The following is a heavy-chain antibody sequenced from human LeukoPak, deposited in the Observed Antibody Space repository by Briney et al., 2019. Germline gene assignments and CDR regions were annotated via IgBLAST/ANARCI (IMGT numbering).Heavy chain of an antibody. J-gene: IGHJ3*02. CDR2: MNPNSANT. V-gene: IGHV1-8*01. CDR3: ARGNYYGNDVYDAFDI. Sequence: ASVKVSCKASGYTFTNYDINWVRQAPGQGLEWMGWMNPNSANTGYAPEFQGRVTMTSDTSIITAYMDLSSLRSEDTAKYYCARGNYYGNDVYDAFDIWGQGTMVTVSS. D-gene: IGHD3-10*01. CDR1: GYTFTNYD.